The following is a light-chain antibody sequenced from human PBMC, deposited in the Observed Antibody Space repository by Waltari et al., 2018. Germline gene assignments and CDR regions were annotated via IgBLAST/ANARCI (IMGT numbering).Light chain of an antibody. Sequence: EIVLTQSPGTLSLSPGERATLSCRASQSVSSSYLAWYQQKPGQAPRRLIYGASSRATGIPDRFSGSGSGTDFTLTISRLEPEDFAVYYCQQYGSSSIFTFGPGTKVDIK. CDR1: QSVSSSY. V-gene: IGKV3-20*01. CDR3: QQYGSSSIFT. CDR2: GAS. J-gene: IGKJ3*01.